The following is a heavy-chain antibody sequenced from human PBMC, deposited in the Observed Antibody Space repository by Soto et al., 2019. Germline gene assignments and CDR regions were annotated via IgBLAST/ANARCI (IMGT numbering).Heavy chain of an antibody. V-gene: IGHV1-2*04. J-gene: IGHJ6*02. CDR3: ARARPYPFQYGMDV. D-gene: IGHD2-2*01. Sequence: QVQLVQSGAEVKKPGASVKVSCKASGYTFTGYYMHWVRQAPGQGLEWMGWINPNSGGTNYAQKFQGWVTMTSETSISTAYMELSRLRSDDTAVYYCARARPYPFQYGMDVWGQGTTVTVSS. CDR1: GYTFTGYY. CDR2: INPNSGGT.